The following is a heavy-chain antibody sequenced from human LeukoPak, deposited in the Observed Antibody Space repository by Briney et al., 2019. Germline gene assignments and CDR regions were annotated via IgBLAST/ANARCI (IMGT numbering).Heavy chain of an antibody. D-gene: IGHD2-2*01. V-gene: IGHV1-2*02. CDR2: INPNSGGT. Sequence: ASVKVSCKASGYTFTGYYMHWVRQAPGQGLEWMGWINPNSGGTNYAQKFQGRVTMTRDTSISTAYMELSRLRSDDTAVYYCARGYCSSTSCYYYFDYWGRGILVTVSS. CDR3: ARGYCSSTSCYYYFDY. J-gene: IGHJ4*02. CDR1: GYTFTGYY.